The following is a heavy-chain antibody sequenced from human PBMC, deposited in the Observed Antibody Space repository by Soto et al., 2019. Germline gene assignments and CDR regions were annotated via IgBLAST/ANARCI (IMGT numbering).Heavy chain of an antibody. V-gene: IGHV3-23*01. CDR1: GVTFSSYA. CDR2: ISGSGGST. J-gene: IGHJ4*02. Sequence: GGSLRLSCAASGVTFSSYAMSWVRQAPGKGLEWVSAISGSGGSTYYADSVKGRFTISRDNSKNTLYLQMNSLRAEDTAVYYCATYYDFWSGPFDYWGQGTLVTVSS. CDR3: ATYYDFWSGPFDY. D-gene: IGHD3-3*01.